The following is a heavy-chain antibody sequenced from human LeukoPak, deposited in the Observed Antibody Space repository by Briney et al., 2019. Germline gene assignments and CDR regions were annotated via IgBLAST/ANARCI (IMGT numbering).Heavy chain of an antibody. D-gene: IGHD2-15*01. CDR2: IYHSGST. CDR3: ARVSSAATNYYFDY. Sequence: SETLSLTCAVSGGSISSNNGWSWVRQPPGKGLEWIGEIYHSGSTNYNPSLKSRVTISVDKSKNQSSLKLSSVTAADTAVYYCARVSSAATNYYFDYWGQGTLVTVSS. J-gene: IGHJ4*02. V-gene: IGHV4-4*02. CDR1: GGSISSNNG.